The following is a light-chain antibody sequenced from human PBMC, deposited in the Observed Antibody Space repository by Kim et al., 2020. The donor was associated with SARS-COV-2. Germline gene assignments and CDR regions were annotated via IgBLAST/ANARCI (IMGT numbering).Light chain of an antibody. J-gene: IGLJ2*01. CDR1: TGTVSSGHY. V-gene: IGLV7-46*01. CDR3: LLSYGGARV. Sequence: QAVVTQEPSLTVSPGGTVTLTCGSSTGTVSSGHYCHWIQQKPAQAPRTLISDTSKKHSWTPARFPGSLLGGKAVLIVSGAQPEDEADYYCLLSYGGARVFGGGTQLTFL. CDR2: DTS.